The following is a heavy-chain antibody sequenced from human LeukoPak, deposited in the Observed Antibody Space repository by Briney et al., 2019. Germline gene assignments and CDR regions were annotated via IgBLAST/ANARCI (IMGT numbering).Heavy chain of an antibody. D-gene: IGHD5-24*01. CDR2: IYTSGST. CDR1: GGSISSGSYH. J-gene: IGHJ4*02. V-gene: IGHV4-61*02. CDR3: ASGRGDGYDFDY. Sequence: SSETLSLTCTVSGGSISSGSYHCSWIRQPAGKGLEWIGRIYTSGSTNYNPSLKSRVTISVDTSKNQFSLKLSSVTAADTAVYYCASGRGDGYDFDYWGQGTLLTASS.